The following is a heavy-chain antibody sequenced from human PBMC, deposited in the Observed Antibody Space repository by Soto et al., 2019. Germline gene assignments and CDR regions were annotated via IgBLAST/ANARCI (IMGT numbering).Heavy chain of an antibody. V-gene: IGHV1-46*01. CDR2: INPSGGST. J-gene: IGHJ6*02. Sequence: ASVKVSCKGSGYTMTSYYMHWVRQAPGQGLEWMGIINPSGGSTSYAQKFQGRVTMTRDTSTSTVYMELSSLRSEDTAVYYCARVLYPEYYYDSSGYYYTPPYYYYYYGMDVWGQGTTVTVSS. CDR1: GYTMTSYY. D-gene: IGHD3-22*01. CDR3: ARVLYPEYYYDSSGYYYTPPYYYYYYGMDV.